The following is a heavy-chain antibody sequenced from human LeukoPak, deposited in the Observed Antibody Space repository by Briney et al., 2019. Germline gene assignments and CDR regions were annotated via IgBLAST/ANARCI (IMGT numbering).Heavy chain of an antibody. J-gene: IGHJ3*02. D-gene: IGHD6-13*01. Sequence: GGSLRLSCAASGFTVSSNYMSWVRQAPGKGLEWASVIYSGGSTYYADSVKGRFTISRDNSKNTLYLQMNSLRAEDTAVYYCASENYIAAAGTVSAFDIWGQGTMVTVSS. CDR3: ASENYIAAAGTVSAFDI. CDR2: IYSGGST. V-gene: IGHV3-53*01. CDR1: GFTVSSNY.